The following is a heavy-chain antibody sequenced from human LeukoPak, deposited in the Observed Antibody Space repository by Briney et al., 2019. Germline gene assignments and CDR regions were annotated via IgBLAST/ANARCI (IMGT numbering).Heavy chain of an antibody. CDR2: ISAYNGNT. CDR3: ARDSEDIGVVVVAAAYYYYYGMDV. D-gene: IGHD2-15*01. V-gene: IGHV1-18*01. J-gene: IGHJ6*02. Sequence: APVKVSCKASGYTFTSYGISWVRQAPGQGLEWMGWISAYNGNTNYAQKLQGRVTMTTDTSTSTAYMELRSLRSDDTAVYYCARDSEDIGVVVVAAAYYYYYGMDVWGQGTTVTVSS. CDR1: GYTFTSYG.